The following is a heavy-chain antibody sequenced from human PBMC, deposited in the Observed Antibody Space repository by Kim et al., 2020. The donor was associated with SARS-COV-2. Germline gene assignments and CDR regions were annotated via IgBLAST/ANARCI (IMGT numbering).Heavy chain of an antibody. CDR3: GKDLGFGSGSVPVDY. J-gene: IGHJ4*02. D-gene: IGHD3-10*01. Sequence: VKGRLTISRDNAKNTLYLQRNSLRAEDTAVYYCGKDLGFGSGSVPVDYWGQGTLVTVSS. V-gene: IGHV3-33*03.